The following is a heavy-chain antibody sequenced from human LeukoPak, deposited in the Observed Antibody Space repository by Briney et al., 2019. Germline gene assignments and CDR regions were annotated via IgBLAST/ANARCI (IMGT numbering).Heavy chain of an antibody. CDR2: ISYDGSNK. D-gene: IGHD6-13*01. V-gene: IGHV3-30*03. J-gene: IGHJ4*02. Sequence: GGSLRLSCAASGFTFSSYGMHWVRQAPGKGLEWVAVISYDGSNKYYADSVKGRFTISRDNSKNTLYLQMNSLRAEDTAVYYCAGDRGAAAADYWGQGALVTVSS. CDR1: GFTFSSYG. CDR3: AGDRGAAAADY.